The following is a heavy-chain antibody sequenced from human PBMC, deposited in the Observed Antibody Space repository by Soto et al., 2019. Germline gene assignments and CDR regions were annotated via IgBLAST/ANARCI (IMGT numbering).Heavy chain of an antibody. J-gene: IGHJ6*02. CDR3: AKDGGGGYQPPNYYYYGLDV. Sequence: LRLSCAASGFSFSAHGMHWVRQAPGKGLEWVAVISYDGINKDYADSVEGRLTISRDNSKNTLYLQLDSLRIDDTGIYYCAKDGGGGYQPPNYYYYGLDVWGQGTTVTVSS. CDR1: GFSFSAHG. V-gene: IGHV3-30*18. D-gene: IGHD2-21*01. CDR2: ISYDGINK.